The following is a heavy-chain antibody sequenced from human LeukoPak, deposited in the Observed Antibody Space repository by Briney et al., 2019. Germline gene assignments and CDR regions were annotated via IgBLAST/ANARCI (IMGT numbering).Heavy chain of an antibody. D-gene: IGHD3-3*01. CDR2: IYYSGST. V-gene: IGHV4-39*01. CDR1: GGSISSSSYY. CDR3: AGTLRFLEWSDFDC. Sequence: PSETLSLTCTVSGGSISSSSYYWGWIRQPPGKGLEWIGSIYYSGSTYYNPSLKSRVTISVDTSKNQFSLKLSSVTAADTAVYYCAGTLRFLEWSDFDCWGQGTLVTVSS. J-gene: IGHJ4*02.